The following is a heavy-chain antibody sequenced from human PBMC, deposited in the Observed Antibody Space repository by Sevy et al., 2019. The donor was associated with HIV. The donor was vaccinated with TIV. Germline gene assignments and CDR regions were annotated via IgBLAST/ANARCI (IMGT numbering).Heavy chain of an antibody. CDR3: ARDLPGDSRMDV. V-gene: IGHV3-48*03. D-gene: IGHD3-22*01. Sequence: GGSLRLSCAASGFTFSSYEMNWVRQAPGKGLEWVSYISSSGSPIYYADSVKGRFTISRDNAKNSLYLQMNSLSAEDTAVYYCARDLPGDSRMDVWGQGTTVTVSS. CDR1: GFTFSSYE. J-gene: IGHJ6*02. CDR2: ISSSGSPI.